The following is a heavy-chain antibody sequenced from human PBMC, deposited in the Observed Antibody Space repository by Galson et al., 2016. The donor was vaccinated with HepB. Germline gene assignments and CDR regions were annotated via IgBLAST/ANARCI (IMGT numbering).Heavy chain of an antibody. D-gene: IGHD3-16*01. Sequence: SETLSLTCTVSGDSVSSSTYYWAWIRQPPGKGLESIGSIYYSGTTHYNPSLKSRVTISIDTSKNQFSLKLSSVTAADTAVDYCARRGLRGQSPWFDPWGQGTLVTVSS. CDR1: GDSVSSSTYY. CDR2: IYYSGTT. CDR3: ARRGLRGQSPWFDP. J-gene: IGHJ5*02. V-gene: IGHV4-39*01.